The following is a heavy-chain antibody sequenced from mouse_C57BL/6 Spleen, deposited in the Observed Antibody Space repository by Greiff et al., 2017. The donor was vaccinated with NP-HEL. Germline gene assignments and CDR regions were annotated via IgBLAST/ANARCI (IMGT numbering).Heavy chain of an antibody. J-gene: IGHJ2*01. Sequence: VQLQQSGPELVKPGASVKISCKASGYTFTDYYMNWVKQSHGKSLEWIGDINPNNGGTSYNQKFKGKATLTVDKSSSTAYMELRSLTSEDSAVYYCARGAGYYVYWGQGTTLTVSS. V-gene: IGHV1-26*01. D-gene: IGHD2-3*01. CDR1: GYTFTDYY. CDR3: ARGAGYYVY. CDR2: INPNNGGT.